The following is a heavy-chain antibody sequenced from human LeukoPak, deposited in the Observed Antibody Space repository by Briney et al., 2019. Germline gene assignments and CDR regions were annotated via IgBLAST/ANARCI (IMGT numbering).Heavy chain of an antibody. CDR3: ARDKFYDSSGSSRWFDP. Sequence: SETLSPTCTVSGGSISSYYWSWIRQPPVKGMEWSGYIYYSGSTNYNPSLKSRVTISVDTSKNQFSLKLSSVTAADTAVYYCARDKFYDSSGSSRWFDPWGQGTLVTVSS. CDR1: GGSISSYY. J-gene: IGHJ5*02. D-gene: IGHD3-22*01. CDR2: IYYSGST. V-gene: IGHV4-59*01.